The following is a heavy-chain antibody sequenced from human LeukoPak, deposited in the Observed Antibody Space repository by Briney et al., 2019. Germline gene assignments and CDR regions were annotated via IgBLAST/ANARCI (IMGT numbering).Heavy chain of an antibody. D-gene: IGHD2-2*01. Sequence: GASVKGSCKASGYTFTSYGISWVRQAPGQGLEWMGWSSAYNGNTNYAQKIQGRVTMTTDTSTSTAYMELRSLRSDDTAVYYCARVGYCSSTSCSNWFDPWGQGTLVTVSS. V-gene: IGHV1-18*01. CDR3: ARVGYCSSTSCSNWFDP. CDR2: SSAYNGNT. J-gene: IGHJ5*02. CDR1: GYTFTSYG.